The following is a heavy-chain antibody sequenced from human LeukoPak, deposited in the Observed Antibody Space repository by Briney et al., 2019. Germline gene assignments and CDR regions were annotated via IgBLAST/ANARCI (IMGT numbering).Heavy chain of an antibody. Sequence: GGSLRLSCAASGFTFSSYAMSWVRQAPGKGLEWVSAISGSGGSTYYADSVKGRLTISRDNSKNTLYLQMNSLRAEDTALYYCARLISGSYHLYLDDWGLGTLVTVSS. CDR3: ARLISGSYHLYLDD. CDR2: ISGSGGST. V-gene: IGHV3-23*01. CDR1: GFTFSSYA. J-gene: IGHJ4*02. D-gene: IGHD3-10*01.